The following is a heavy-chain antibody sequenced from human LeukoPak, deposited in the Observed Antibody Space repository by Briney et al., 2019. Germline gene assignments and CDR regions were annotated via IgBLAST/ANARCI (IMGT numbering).Heavy chain of an antibody. Sequence: PSETLSLTCTVSGASISSYFWSWIRQSPGKGLEWIGYMYYSGSTNYNPSLKSRATISADTSKNQFSLKLSSVTAADTAVYYCARGLKKSSGSYYEGVFDYWGQGTLVTVSS. D-gene: IGHD3-22*01. J-gene: IGHJ4*02. V-gene: IGHV4-59*01. CDR2: MYYSGST. CDR3: ARGLKKSSGSYYEGVFDY. CDR1: GASISSYF.